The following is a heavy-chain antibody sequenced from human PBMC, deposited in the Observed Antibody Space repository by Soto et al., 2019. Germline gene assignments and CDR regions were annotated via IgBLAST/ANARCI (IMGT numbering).Heavy chain of an antibody. CDR1: GFTFSSYA. J-gene: IGHJ4*02. V-gene: IGHV3-23*01. CDR2: ISGSGGST. D-gene: IGHD6-19*01. CDR3: ASVTPKVTGTFDYFDY. Sequence: EVQLLESGGGLVQPGGSLRLSCAASGFTFSSYAMSWVRQAPGKGLEWVSAISGSGGSTYYADSVKGRLTISRDNSKNTLYLQMNSLRAEDTAVYYCASVTPKVTGTFDYFDYWGQGTLVTVSS.